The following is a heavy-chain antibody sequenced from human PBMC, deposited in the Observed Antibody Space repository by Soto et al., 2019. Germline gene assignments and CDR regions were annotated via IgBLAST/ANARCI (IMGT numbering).Heavy chain of an antibody. D-gene: IGHD6-6*01. CDR2: IKEDGSEM. CDR1: GFPFSRYL. Sequence: GGSLRLSCAASGFPFSRYLMSWVRQSPGKGLEWVANIKEDGSEMYYVDSVKGRFTISRDNAKNSLYLQMSSLRADDTAVYYCAKSLAADSFYFDFWGQGTMVTVSS. CDR3: AKSLAADSFYFDF. J-gene: IGHJ4*02. V-gene: IGHV3-7*03.